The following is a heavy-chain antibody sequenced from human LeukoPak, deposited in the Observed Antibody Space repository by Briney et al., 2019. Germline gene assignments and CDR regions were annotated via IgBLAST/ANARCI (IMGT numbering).Heavy chain of an antibody. J-gene: IGHJ4*02. CDR2: IGTAGDT. D-gene: IGHD5-12*01. CDR1: GFTFSSYD. CDR3: VRGTGYSAYDYDFDY. V-gene: IGHV3-13*04. Sequence: GGFLRLSCAASGFTFSSYDMHWVRQPRGKGLEWVSAIGTAGDTYYPGSVKGRFTISRENAKNSLYLQTNSLRAGDTAVYYCVRGTGYSAYDYDFDYWSQGTLVTVSS.